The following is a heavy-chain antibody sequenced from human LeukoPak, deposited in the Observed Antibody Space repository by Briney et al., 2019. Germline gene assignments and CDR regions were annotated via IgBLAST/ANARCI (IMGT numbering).Heavy chain of an antibody. J-gene: IGHJ4*02. CDR3: ARDHGSGWPYLDY. D-gene: IGHD6-19*01. CDR1: GYSISSGYY. CDR2: IYHSGST. Sequence: SETLSLTCAVSGYSISSGYYWGWIRQPPGKGLEWIGSIYHSGSTYYNPSLKSRVTISVDTSKNQFSLKLSSVTAADTAVYYCARDHGSGWPYLDYWGQGTLVTVSS. V-gene: IGHV4-38-2*02.